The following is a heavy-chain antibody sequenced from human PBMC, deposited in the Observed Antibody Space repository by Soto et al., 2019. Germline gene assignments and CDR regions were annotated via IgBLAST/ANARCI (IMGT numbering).Heavy chain of an antibody. CDR1: GGSISSYY. CDR3: AREYSSGWPDYYYYYMDV. CDR2: IYYSGST. D-gene: IGHD6-19*01. J-gene: IGHJ6*03. V-gene: IGHV4-59*01. Sequence: SETLSLTCTVSGGSISSYYWSWIRQPPGKGLEWIGYIYYSGSTNYNPSLKSRVTISVDTSKDQFSLKLSSVTAADTAVYYCAREYSSGWPDYYYYYMDVWGKGTTVTVSS.